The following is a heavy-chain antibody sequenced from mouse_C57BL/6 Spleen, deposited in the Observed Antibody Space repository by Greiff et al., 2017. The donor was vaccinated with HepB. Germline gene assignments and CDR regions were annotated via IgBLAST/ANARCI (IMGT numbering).Heavy chain of an antibody. V-gene: IGHV1-59*01. CDR1: GYTFTSYW. CDR3: ARRGRQGRYFDY. J-gene: IGHJ2*01. CDR2: IDPSDSYT. Sequence: QVQLQQPGAELVRPGTSVTLSCKASGYTFTSYWMHWVKQRPGQGLEWIGVIDPSDSYTNYTQKFKGKATLTVDTSSSTAYMQLSSLTSEDSAVYYCARRGRQGRYFDYWGQGTTLTVSS.